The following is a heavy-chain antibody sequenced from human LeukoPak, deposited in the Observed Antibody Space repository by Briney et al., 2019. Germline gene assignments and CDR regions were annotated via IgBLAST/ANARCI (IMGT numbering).Heavy chain of an antibody. CDR1: GDSISSYF. CDR2: LHNGVHT. Sequence: MSSETLSLTCTVPGDSISSYFWSWIRQPPGKGLEWIGYLHNGVHTNYNSSLKSRVAISGDTSKNQVSLKLTSVTAADTAVYYCAATIKRDYGDTNLDYWGQGTLVTVSS. V-gene: IGHV4-59*01. CDR3: AATIKRDYGDTNLDY. D-gene: IGHD4/OR15-4a*01. J-gene: IGHJ4*02.